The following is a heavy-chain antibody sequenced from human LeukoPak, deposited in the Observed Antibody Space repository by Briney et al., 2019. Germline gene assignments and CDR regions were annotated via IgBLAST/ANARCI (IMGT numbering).Heavy chain of an antibody. CDR3: ARAHNWKYGTFDY. V-gene: IGHV3-74*01. CDR2: INSDGSST. Sequence: GGSLRLSCAASGFTFSSYWMHWVRQAPGKGLVWVSRINSDGSSTSYADSVKGRFTISRDNAKNSLYLQMNSLRVEDTAVYYCARAHNWKYGTFDYWGQGTLVTVSS. J-gene: IGHJ4*02. D-gene: IGHD1-7*01. CDR1: GFTFSSYW.